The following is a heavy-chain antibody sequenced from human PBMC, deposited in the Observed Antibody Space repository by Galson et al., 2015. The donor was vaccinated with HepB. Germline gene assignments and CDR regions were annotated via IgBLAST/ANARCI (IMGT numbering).Heavy chain of an antibody. CDR1: GFTFSSYD. CDR2: IGTAGDP. CDR3: AIAGPHYYDSSGYHYYYYGMDV. J-gene: IGHJ6*02. D-gene: IGHD3-22*01. Sequence: SLRLSCAASGFTFSSYDMHWVRQATGKGLEWVSAIGTAGDPNYPGSVKGRFTISRENAKNSLYLQMNSLRAGDTAVYYCAIAGPHYYDSSGYHYYYYGMDVWGQGTTVTVSS. V-gene: IGHV3-13*05.